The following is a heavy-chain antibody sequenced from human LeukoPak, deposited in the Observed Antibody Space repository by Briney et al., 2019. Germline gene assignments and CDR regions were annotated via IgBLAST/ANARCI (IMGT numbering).Heavy chain of an antibody. CDR1: GFTFSNYN. CDR3: AREEVSSGYRLFDQ. CDR2: ISSGSSII. J-gene: IGHJ4*02. D-gene: IGHD3-22*01. V-gene: IGHV3-48*04. Sequence: PGGSLRLSCAASGFTFSNYNMNWVRQAPGKGLEWVSYISSGSSIIYYAGSVKGRFSISRDNAKKSLYLQMNSLRAEDTAVYYCAREEVSSGYRLFDQWGQGTLVTVSS.